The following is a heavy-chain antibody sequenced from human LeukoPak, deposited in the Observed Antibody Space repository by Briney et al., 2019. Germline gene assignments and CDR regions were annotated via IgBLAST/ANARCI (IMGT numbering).Heavy chain of an antibody. J-gene: IGHJ4*02. CDR2: IYYSGST. Sequence: SETLSLTCTVSGGSISSYYWSWIRQPPGKGLEWIGYIYYSGSTNYNPSLKSRVTISVDTSKNQFSLKLSSVTAADTAVYYCAGDSSGCHSNDYWGQGTLVTVSS. CDR3: AGDSSGCHSNDY. D-gene: IGHD3-22*01. V-gene: IGHV4-59*01. CDR1: GGSISSYY.